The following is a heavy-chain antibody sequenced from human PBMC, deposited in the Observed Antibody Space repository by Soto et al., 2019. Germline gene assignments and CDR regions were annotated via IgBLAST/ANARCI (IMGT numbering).Heavy chain of an antibody. CDR3: ARNRMIVNLYFDY. J-gene: IGHJ4*02. Sequence: SVKVSCKASGGTFSSYAISWVRQAPGQGLEWMGGIIPIFGTANYAQKFQGRVTITADESTSTAYMELSSLRSEDTAVYYCARNRMIVNLYFDYWGQGTLVTVSS. D-gene: IGHD3-22*01. V-gene: IGHV1-69*13. CDR2: IIPIFGTA. CDR1: GGTFSSYA.